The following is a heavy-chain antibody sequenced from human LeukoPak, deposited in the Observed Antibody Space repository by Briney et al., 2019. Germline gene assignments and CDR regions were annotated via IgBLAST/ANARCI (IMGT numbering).Heavy chain of an antibody. D-gene: IGHD3-10*01. CDR3: ARRDYYGSGSYWGAFDY. CDR1: GYSFTAYW. J-gene: IGHJ4*02. Sequence: GESLKNSPKGSGYSFTAYWIGWVRQMPGNGLEWMGVVYPGDSDSDTKYSPSFQGQVTISADKSISTAYLQWNSLKASDTAIYYCARRDYYGSGSYWGAFDYWGQGTLVTVSS. V-gene: IGHV5-51*01. CDR2: VYPGDSDSDT.